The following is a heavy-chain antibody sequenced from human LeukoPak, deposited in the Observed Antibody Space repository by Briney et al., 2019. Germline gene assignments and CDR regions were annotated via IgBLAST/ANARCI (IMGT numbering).Heavy chain of an antibody. D-gene: IGHD2/OR15-2a*01. V-gene: IGHV3-48*03. J-gene: IGHJ4*02. Sequence: PGGSLRLSCAASGFTFSSYDMNWVRQAPGKGLEWVSYIRSSGTTIYYADSVKGRFTISRDNAQNSLYLQMNSLRAEDTAVYYCARDYSNSFDYWGQGTLVTVSS. CDR1: GFTFSSYD. CDR2: IRSSGTTI. CDR3: ARDYSNSFDY.